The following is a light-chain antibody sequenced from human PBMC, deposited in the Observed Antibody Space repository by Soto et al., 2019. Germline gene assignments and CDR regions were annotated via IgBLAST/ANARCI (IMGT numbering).Light chain of an antibody. Sequence: ALTQPPSASGSPGQSVTLSCTGTSSDVGAYDFVSWYQQHPGKAPKLVIFEVSKRPSGVPDRFSGSKSGNTASLTVSGLQAEDEADYSCSSYAGSNVFVFGTGTKFPLL. CDR3: SSYAGSNVFV. CDR2: EVS. V-gene: IGLV2-8*01. CDR1: SSDVGAYDF. J-gene: IGLJ1*01.